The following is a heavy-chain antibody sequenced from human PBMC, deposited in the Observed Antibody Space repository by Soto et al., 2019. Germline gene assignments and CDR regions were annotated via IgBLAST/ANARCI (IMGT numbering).Heavy chain of an antibody. CDR2: IYYSGST. D-gene: IGHD2-2*01. CDR3: ARFSRSSAKSFGDY. J-gene: IGHJ4*02. V-gene: IGHV4-59*08. Sequence: SETLSLTCTVSGGSISSYYWSWIRQPPGKGLEWIGYIYYSGSTNYNPSLKSRVTISVDTSKNQFSLKLSSVTAADTAVYYCARFSRSSAKSFGDYWGQGTLVTVSS. CDR1: GGSISSYY.